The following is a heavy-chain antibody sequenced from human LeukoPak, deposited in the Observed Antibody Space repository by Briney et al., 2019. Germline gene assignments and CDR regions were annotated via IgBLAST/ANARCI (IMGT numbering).Heavy chain of an antibody. CDR2: IKSKTDGETT. Sequence: AGGSLRLSCVDSGFTFTNAWMSWVRQAPGKGLEWIGRIKSKTDGETTNYAEPVRGRFTISRDDSKSAVYLQMNSLKIEDAAVYYCTTDLGTYYHGSQRLIPIDYWGQGTLVTVSS. CDR3: TTDLGTYYHGSQRLIPIDY. D-gene: IGHD3-10*01. J-gene: IGHJ4*02. CDR1: GFTFTNAW. V-gene: IGHV3-15*01.